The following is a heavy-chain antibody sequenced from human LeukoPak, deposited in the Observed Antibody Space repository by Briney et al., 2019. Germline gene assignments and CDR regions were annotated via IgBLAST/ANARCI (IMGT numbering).Heavy chain of an antibody. V-gene: IGHV3-66*01. CDR3: ARDPSAVTANTYA. CDR2: IFSGGGT. Sequence: GSLRLSCAASGFTVSNNWMNWVRQAPGKGLEWVSLIFSGGGTQYADSVKDRFAISRDASKNTLYLQMSNLRAEDTAVYYCARDPSAVTANTYAWGQGTLVTVSS. CDR1: GFTVSNNW. D-gene: IGHD2-2*01. J-gene: IGHJ5*02.